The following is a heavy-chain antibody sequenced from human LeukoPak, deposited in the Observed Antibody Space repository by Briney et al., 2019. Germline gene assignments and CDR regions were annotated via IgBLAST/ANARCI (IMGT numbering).Heavy chain of an antibody. Sequence: PGGSLRLSCAASGFTFSSYWMSWVRQAPGKGLEWVANIKQDGSEKYYVDSVKGRFTISRDNAKNTVYLQMNSLRAEDTAVYYCGGSGDVFDIWGQGTMVTVSS. CDR2: IKQDGSEK. D-gene: IGHD3-10*01. V-gene: IGHV3-7*01. J-gene: IGHJ3*02. CDR1: GFTFSSYW. CDR3: GGSGDVFDI.